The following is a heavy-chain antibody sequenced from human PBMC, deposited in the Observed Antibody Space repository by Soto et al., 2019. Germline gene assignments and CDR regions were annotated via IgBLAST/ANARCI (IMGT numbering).Heavy chain of an antibody. CDR1: GYTFTSYG. Sequence: GASMKVSCKSSGYTFTSYGISWVRQAPGQGLEWMGWISAYNGNTNYARKLQGRVTMTTDTSTSTAYMELRSLRSDDTAVYYCARLHGYCISSSCHGHYAMDVWGQGTTVTVSS. V-gene: IGHV1-18*01. CDR2: ISAYNGNT. CDR3: ARLHGYCISSSCHGHYAMDV. D-gene: IGHD2-2*01. J-gene: IGHJ6*02.